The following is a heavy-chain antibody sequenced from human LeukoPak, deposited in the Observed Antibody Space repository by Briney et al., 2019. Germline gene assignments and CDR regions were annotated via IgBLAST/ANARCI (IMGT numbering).Heavy chain of an antibody. CDR3: AREGSSWYPPLDC. J-gene: IGHJ4*02. D-gene: IGHD6-13*01. CDR1: GFTFSDYS. V-gene: IGHV3-21*01. CDR2: ISSSSNYI. Sequence: GGSLRLSCVASGFTFSDYSMNWVRQAPGKGLEWVSSISSSSNYIYYADSLKGRFTISRDNAKNSLYLQMNSLRAEDTAVYYCAREGSSWYPPLDCWGQGALVTVSS.